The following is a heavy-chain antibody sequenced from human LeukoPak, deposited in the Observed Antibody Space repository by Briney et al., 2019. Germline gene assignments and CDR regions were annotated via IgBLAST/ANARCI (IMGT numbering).Heavy chain of an antibody. Sequence: GGSLRLSCAATGYIFRSFEMNMVRQAPGEGLEWISYISSTGKTIYYADSVKGRFIISRDNAKNSLYLQMNSLRVEDTAVYYCARVYGGNHDYWGQGTLVTVSS. CDR2: ISSTGKTI. CDR1: GYIFRSFE. CDR3: ARVYGGNHDY. V-gene: IGHV3-48*03. J-gene: IGHJ4*02. D-gene: IGHD4-23*01.